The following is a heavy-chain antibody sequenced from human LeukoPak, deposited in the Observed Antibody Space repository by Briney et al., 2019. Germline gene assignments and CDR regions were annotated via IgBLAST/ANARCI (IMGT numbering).Heavy chain of an antibody. CDR3: ARDQMGGTYYGYFQH. V-gene: IGHV1-18*01. D-gene: IGHD1-26*01. CDR1: GYTFTTYG. CDR2: ISAYNGKT. Sequence: ASVTVSCTASGYTFTTYGISWVRQAPGQGLEWMGWISAYNGKTKYAQKLQGRVTMTTDKSTSTAYMELKSLRSDDTAVYYCARDQMGGTYYGYFQHWGQGTLVTVSS. J-gene: IGHJ1*01.